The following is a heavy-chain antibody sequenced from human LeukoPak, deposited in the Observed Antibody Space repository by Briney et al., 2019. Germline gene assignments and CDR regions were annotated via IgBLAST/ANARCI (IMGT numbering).Heavy chain of an antibody. CDR1: GGSISSYY. Sequence: SETLSLTCTVSGGSISSYYWSWIRQPPGKGLEWIGYIYYSGSTNYNPSLKSRVTISVDRSKNQFSLKLSSVTAADTAVYYCARGGEVDAFDIWGQGTMVTVSS. V-gene: IGHV4-59*12. CDR3: ARGGEVDAFDI. CDR2: IYYSGST. J-gene: IGHJ3*02. D-gene: IGHD3-16*01.